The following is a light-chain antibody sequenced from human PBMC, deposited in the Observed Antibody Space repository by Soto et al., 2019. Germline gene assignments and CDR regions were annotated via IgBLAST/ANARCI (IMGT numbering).Light chain of an antibody. CDR3: QQRSNWPIT. V-gene: IGKV3-11*01. CDR2: DAS. CDR1: QSVSSY. Sequence: EIVLTQSPATLSLSPGERATLSCRASQSVSSYLAWYQQQPGQAPMLLIYDASNRATGIPARFSGSGSGTDFTLTISSLEPEDFAVYYCQQRSNWPITFGQGTRLEIK. J-gene: IGKJ5*01.